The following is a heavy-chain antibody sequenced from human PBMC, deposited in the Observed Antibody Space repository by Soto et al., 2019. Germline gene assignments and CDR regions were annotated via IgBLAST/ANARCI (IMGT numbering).Heavy chain of an antibody. D-gene: IGHD6-19*01. J-gene: IGHJ6*02. CDR3: AMLGGWSGGSSGMDV. Sequence: EVQLVESGGGLVQPGGSLSLSCAASGLIFSDYHMDWVRQAPGKGLEWVGRIRRKANSYTTEYAASVKGRFTISRDDSKNSLDLQMNSLKSGDTAVYYCAMLGGWSGGSSGMDVWGQGTTVTGSS. V-gene: IGHV3-72*01. CDR2: IRRKANSYTT. CDR1: GLIFSDYH.